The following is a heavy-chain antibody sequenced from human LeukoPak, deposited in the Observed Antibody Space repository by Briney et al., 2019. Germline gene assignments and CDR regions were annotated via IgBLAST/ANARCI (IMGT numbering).Heavy chain of an antibody. D-gene: IGHD4-17*01. V-gene: IGHV3-74*01. CDR1: GFTFSSYW. CDR3: AKFTVTDEPGVDY. J-gene: IGHJ4*02. CDR2: INSDGSST. Sequence: PGGSLRLSCAASGFTFSSYWMHWVRQAPGKGLVWVSRINSDGSSTSYADSVKGRFTISRDNAKNTLYLQMNSLRAEDTAVYYCAKFTVTDEPGVDYWGQGTLVTVSS.